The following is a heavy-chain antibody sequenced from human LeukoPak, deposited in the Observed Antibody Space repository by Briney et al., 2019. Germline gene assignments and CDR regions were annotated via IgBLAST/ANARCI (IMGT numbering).Heavy chain of an antibody. D-gene: IGHD3-16*02. V-gene: IGHV4-38-2*02. J-gene: IGHJ3*02. CDR3: ARENYDYVWGSYRGNAFDI. CDR1: GYSISSGYY. Sequence: PSETLSLTCTVSGYSISSGYYWGWIRQPPGKGLEWIGSIYHSGSTYYNPSLKSRVTISVDTSKNQFSLKLSSVTAADTAVYYCARENYDYVWGSYRGNAFDIWGQGTMVTVSS. CDR2: IYHSGST.